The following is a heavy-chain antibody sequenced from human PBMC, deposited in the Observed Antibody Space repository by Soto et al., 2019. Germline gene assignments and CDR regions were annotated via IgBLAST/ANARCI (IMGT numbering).Heavy chain of an antibody. V-gene: IGHV4-34*01. Sequence: QVQLQQWGAGLLKPSETLSLTCDVYGGSFSRYYWNWIRQPPGKGLEWLGEINHSGSTNYNPSLESRVTISLDSSKTQFSLKLTSVTAADKAVYYCARGEGRLVGTWFDPWGQGTLVTVSS. D-gene: IGHD5-12*01. CDR1: GGSFSRYY. J-gene: IGHJ5*02. CDR3: ARGEGRLVGTWFDP. CDR2: INHSGST.